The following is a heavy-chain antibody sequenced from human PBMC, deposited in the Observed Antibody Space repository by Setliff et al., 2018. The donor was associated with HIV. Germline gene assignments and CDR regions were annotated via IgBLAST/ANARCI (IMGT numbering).Heavy chain of an antibody. CDR2: ISNSGSTI. Sequence: PGGSLRLSCAGSGFTFSTYNMAWVRQAPGKGLEWISYISNSGSTIYYADSVKGRFTISRDNSKNTLYLQMNSLRAEDTAVYYCAKGCGGDLPYYYYYMDVWGKGTTVTVSS. CDR1: GFTFSTYN. D-gene: IGHD2-21*02. V-gene: IGHV3-48*01. J-gene: IGHJ6*03. CDR3: AKGCGGDLPYYYYYMDV.